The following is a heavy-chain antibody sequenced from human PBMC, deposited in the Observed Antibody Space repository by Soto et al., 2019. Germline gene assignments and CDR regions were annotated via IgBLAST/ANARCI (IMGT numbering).Heavy chain of an antibody. CDR3: LGYCDTTSCYSRFNS. CDR1: GFTFSTYA. Sequence: QVQLVESGGGVVQPGRSLRLSCAASGFTFSTYAMHWVRQAPGKGLEWVAVISYDGSNKYYADSVKGRFTISRDNSNNTLYLQMDSPRADDTAMNSSLGYCDTTSCYSRFNSWGQGTLVTVSS. CDR2: ISYDGSNK. D-gene: IGHD2-2*01. V-gene: IGHV3-30*03. J-gene: IGHJ4*02.